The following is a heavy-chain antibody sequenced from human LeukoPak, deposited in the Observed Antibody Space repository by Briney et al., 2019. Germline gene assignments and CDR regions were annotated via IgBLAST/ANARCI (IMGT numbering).Heavy chain of an antibody. V-gene: IGHV3-74*01. J-gene: IGHJ4*02. CDR2: INTDRSST. Sequence: GGSLRLSCAASGFTFSSYWMHWVRQAPGKGLEWVSRINTDRSSTSYADSVKGRFTISRDNAKNTVYLQMNSLRAEDTAVYYCARGKFWSGYSNFDYWGQGTLVTVSS. D-gene: IGHD3-3*01. CDR3: ARGKFWSGYSNFDY. CDR1: GFTFSSYW.